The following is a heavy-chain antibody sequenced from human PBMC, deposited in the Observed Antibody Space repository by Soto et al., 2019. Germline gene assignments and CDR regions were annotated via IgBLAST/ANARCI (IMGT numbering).Heavy chain of an antibody. CDR3: VRGRDVLHIWGAFDM. CDR2: ISYDGLNK. CDR1: GFSFSSYV. J-gene: IGHJ3*02. V-gene: IGHV3-30*03. Sequence: QMQLVESGGGVVQPGKSQRLSCVGFGFSFSSYVMHWVRQTPGKGPEWVAAISYDGLNKYYADFVKGRFTVSRDNFNNMVYVEMNSRRVEDTTIYYCVRGRDVLHIWGAFDMWGRGTMVTVSS. D-gene: IGHD3-16*01.